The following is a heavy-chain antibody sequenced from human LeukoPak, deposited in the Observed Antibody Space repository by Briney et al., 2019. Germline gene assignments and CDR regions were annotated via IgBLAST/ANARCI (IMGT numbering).Heavy chain of an antibody. CDR3: ARGGGATAVDY. CDR2: IDWDDDK. V-gene: IGHV2-70*04. Sequence: SGPTLVNPTQTLTLTCTFTGFSIRTSGMRVSWIRQPPGKALEWLARIDWDDDKFYSKSPKPRLTISKDTSKNQVVLTMTNMDPVDTATYYCARGGGATAVDYWGQGTLVTVSS. J-gene: IGHJ4*02. CDR1: GFSIRTSGMR. D-gene: IGHD1-26*01.